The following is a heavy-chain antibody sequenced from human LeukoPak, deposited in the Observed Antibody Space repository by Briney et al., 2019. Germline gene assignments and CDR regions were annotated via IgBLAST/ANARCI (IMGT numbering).Heavy chain of an antibody. Sequence: GASVTVSRKASGYTFTGYYMHWVRQAPGQGLEWMGWINPNSGGTNYAQKFQGRVTMTGDTSISTAYMELSRLRSDDTAVYYCARDLSLAVPVQGYWGEGTLVTVSS. D-gene: IGHD6-19*01. J-gene: IGHJ4*02. CDR2: INPNSGGT. CDR3: ARDLSLAVPVQGY. CDR1: GYTFTGYY. V-gene: IGHV1-2*02.